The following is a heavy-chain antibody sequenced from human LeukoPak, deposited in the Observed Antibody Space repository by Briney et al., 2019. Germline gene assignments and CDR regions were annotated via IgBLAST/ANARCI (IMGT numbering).Heavy chain of an antibody. CDR2: IHHSGNT. CDR3: ARSRRTTPRTDAFDI. D-gene: IGHD1-7*01. V-gene: IGHV4-39*07. J-gene: IGHJ3*02. CDR1: GDSISSSGYY. Sequence: PSETLSLTCSVSGDSISSSGYYWDWIRQPPGKGLGWIGSIHHSGNTNYNPSLKSRVTISVDTSKNQFSLKLSSVTAADTAVYYCARSRRTTPRTDAFDIWGQGTMVTVSS.